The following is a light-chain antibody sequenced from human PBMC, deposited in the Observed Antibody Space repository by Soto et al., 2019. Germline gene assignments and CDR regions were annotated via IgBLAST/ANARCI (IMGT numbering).Light chain of an antibody. J-gene: IGLJ1*01. Sequence: VLTQPPSASGTPGQRVTISCSGSSSNIGSNTVNWYQQLPGTAPKLLIYSNNQRPSGVPDRFSGSKSGTSASLAISGLQSEDEADYYCAAWDDSLNGLVFGTGTKLTVL. CDR1: SSNIGSNT. CDR2: SNN. V-gene: IGLV1-44*01. CDR3: AAWDDSLNGLV.